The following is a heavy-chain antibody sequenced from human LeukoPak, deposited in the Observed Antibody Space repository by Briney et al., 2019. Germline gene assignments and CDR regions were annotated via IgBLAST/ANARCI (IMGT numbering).Heavy chain of an antibody. CDR2: IYNGGST. CDR3: ASVGAEYSSSVDAFDI. V-gene: IGHV4-59*01. CDR1: GDSISSYY. Sequence: SETLSLTCTVSGDSISSYYCSWIRQPPGKGLEWIGYIYNGGSTNYNPSLKSRVTISEDTSKNQFSLKLSSVTAADTAVYYCASVGAEYSSSVDAFDIWGQGTMVTVSS. J-gene: IGHJ3*02. D-gene: IGHD6-6*01.